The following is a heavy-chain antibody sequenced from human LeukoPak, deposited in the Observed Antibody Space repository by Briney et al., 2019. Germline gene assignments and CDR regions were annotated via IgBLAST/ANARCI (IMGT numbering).Heavy chain of an antibody. CDR1: GFTFSTYG. Sequence: GGSLRLSCAASGFTFSTYGMHWVRQAPGKGLEWVTFISYDGSNKYYADSVKGRFTISRDNAKNSLYLQMNSLRAEDTALYYCARVGSIAAAGGSDAFDIWGQGTMVTVSS. CDR2: ISYDGSNK. D-gene: IGHD6-13*01. J-gene: IGHJ3*02. V-gene: IGHV3-30*02. CDR3: ARVGSIAAAGGSDAFDI.